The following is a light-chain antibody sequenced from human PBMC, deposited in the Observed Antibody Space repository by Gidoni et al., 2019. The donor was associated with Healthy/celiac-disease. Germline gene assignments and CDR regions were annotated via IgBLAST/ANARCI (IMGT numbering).Light chain of an antibody. Sequence: SYELTQPPSVSVLPGQTASITCSGDKLGDKYACWYQQKPGQSPVLVIYQDSKRPSGIPERFSGSNSGNTATLTISGTQAMDEADYYCQAWDSSTAVFGGGTKLTVL. J-gene: IGLJ2*01. CDR3: QAWDSSTAV. CDR2: QDS. CDR1: KLGDKY. V-gene: IGLV3-1*01.